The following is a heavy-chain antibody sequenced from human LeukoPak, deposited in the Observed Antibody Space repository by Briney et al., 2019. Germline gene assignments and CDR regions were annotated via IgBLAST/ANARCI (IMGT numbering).Heavy chain of an antibody. CDR1: GFTFSNAW. CDR2: IKSKTDGGTT. D-gene: IGHD3-22*01. Sequence: GGSLRLSCAASGFTFSNAWMTWVRQAPGKGLEWVGRIKSKTDGGTTDFAAPVKGRFTISRDDPENTVSLQMNSLQTEDTAVYFCSTSIIVGVDYAFDIWGQGTMVTVSS. CDR3: STSIIVGVDYAFDI. J-gene: IGHJ3*02. V-gene: IGHV3-15*01.